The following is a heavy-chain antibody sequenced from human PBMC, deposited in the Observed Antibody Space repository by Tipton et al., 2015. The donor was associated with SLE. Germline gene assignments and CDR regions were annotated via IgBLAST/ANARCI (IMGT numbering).Heavy chain of an antibody. CDR2: IYTNEKT. CDR3: AREFLNPVTTVHYYFDL. V-gene: IGHV4-4*07. CDR1: GDSINGYY. D-gene: IGHD4-11*01. Sequence: TLSLTCTVSGDSINGYYWSWIRQSAGKGLEWIGRIYTNEKTNYNPSLKSRVTMSVDTSKNHFSLKLISVTAADTAVYYCAREFLNPVTTVHYYFDLWGRGTLVTVSS. J-gene: IGHJ2*01.